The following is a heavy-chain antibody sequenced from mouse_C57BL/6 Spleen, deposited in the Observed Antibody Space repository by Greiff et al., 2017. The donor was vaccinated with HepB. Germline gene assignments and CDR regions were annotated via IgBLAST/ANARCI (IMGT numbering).Heavy chain of an antibody. CDR1: GYTFTSYW. CDR3: ASPHYYGSRFFDY. CDR2: INPSNGGT. J-gene: IGHJ2*01. D-gene: IGHD1-1*01. V-gene: IGHV1-53*01. Sequence: QVQLQQSGTELVKPGASVKLSCKASGYTFTSYWMHWVKRRPGQGLEWIGNINPSNGGTNYNEKFKSKATLTVDKASSAAYMQLSSLTSEDSAVYYCASPHYYGSRFFDYWGQGTTLTVSS.